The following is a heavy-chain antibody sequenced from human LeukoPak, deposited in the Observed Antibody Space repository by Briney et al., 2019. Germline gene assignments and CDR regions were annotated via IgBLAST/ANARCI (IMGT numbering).Heavy chain of an antibody. CDR1: GRSIHSYY. J-gene: IGHJ6*03. D-gene: IGHD1-20*01. CDR3: ARSVYDWNPRYYMDV. V-gene: IGHV4-59*01. Sequence: SETLSLTCSVSGRSIHSYYWTWIRQPPGKGLEWIRYIYHNGGPSYNPPLKSRVPFPKDTSKKNFSLKLTSVTAADPAVSYCARSVYDWNPRYYMDVWGEGTTVTVSS. CDR2: IYHNGGP.